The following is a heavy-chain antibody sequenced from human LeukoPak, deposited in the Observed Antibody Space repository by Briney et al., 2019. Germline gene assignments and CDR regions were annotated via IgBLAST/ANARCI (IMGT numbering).Heavy chain of an antibody. Sequence: PGGSLRLSCAASGFTFSSYAMNWVRQAPGKGLEWVSYISSSGSTIYYADSVKGRFTISRDNAKNSLYLQMNSLRAEDTAVYYCARDPFYDSSGHDYWGQGTLVTVSS. CDR1: GFTFSSYA. CDR3: ARDPFYDSSGHDY. V-gene: IGHV3-48*03. J-gene: IGHJ4*02. CDR2: ISSSGSTI. D-gene: IGHD3-22*01.